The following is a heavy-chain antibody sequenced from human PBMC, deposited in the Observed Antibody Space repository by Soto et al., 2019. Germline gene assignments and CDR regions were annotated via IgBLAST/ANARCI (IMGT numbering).Heavy chain of an antibody. V-gene: IGHV3-30*18. J-gene: IGHJ4*02. CDR2: ISYDGSNK. Sequence: PGGSLRLSCAASGFTFSNYGMHWVRQAPGKGLEWVAVISYDGSNKYYADSVKGRFTISRDNSKNKLHLQMNDLRAEDTATYYCAKNGQWLATPPEAWGQGTLVTVSS. CDR3: AKNGQWLATPPEA. D-gene: IGHD6-19*01. CDR1: GFTFSNYG.